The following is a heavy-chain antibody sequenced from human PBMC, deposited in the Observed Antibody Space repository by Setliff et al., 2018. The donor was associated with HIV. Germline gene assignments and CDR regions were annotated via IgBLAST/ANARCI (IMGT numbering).Heavy chain of an antibody. CDR2: MNPNSGNT. D-gene: IGHD4-17*01. CDR3: AKAVPDYGDYYFDY. Sequence: EASVKVSCKASGYTFTNYDINWVRQATGQGLEWVGWMNPNSGNTGYAQKFQGRVTMTRNTSRNTAYMELRSLRSEDTAMYYCAKAVPDYGDYYFDYWGQGTLVTVSS. CDR1: GYTFTNYD. J-gene: IGHJ4*02. V-gene: IGHV1-8*02.